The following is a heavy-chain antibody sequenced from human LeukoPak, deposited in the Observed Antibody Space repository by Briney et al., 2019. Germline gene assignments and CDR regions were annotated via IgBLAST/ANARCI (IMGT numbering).Heavy chain of an antibody. CDR2: IYSSGST. CDR1: GGSIRSFY. CDR3: ARGDRPDFDY. J-gene: IGHJ4*02. D-gene: IGHD6-6*01. Sequence: PSETLSLTCTVSGGSIRSFYWSCIRQPAGKGLEWIGRIYSSGSTIHNPSLKSRVTMSVDASKNQFSLKLTSVTAADTAVYYCARGDRPDFDYWGQGTLVTVSS. V-gene: IGHV4-4*07.